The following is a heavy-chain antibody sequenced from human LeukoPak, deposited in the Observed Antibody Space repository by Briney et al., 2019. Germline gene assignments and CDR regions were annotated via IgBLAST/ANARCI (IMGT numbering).Heavy chain of an antibody. J-gene: IGHJ4*02. V-gene: IGHV1-8*01. CDR2: MNPNSGNT. Sequence: GASVKVSCKASGYTFTSYDINWVRQATGQGLEWMGWMNPNSGNTGYAQKFQGRVTMTRNTSISTAYMELSRLRSEDTAVYYCARGLSPIAAAATSKLYYFDYWGQGTLVTVSS. CDR1: GYTFTSYD. D-gene: IGHD6-13*01. CDR3: ARGLSPIAAAATSKLYYFDY.